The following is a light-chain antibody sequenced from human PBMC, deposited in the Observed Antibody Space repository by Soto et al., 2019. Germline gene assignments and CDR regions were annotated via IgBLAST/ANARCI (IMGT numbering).Light chain of an antibody. J-gene: IGKJ1*01. CDR1: QSINSR. CDR3: QQYTNYWT. CDR2: KAS. Sequence: DIQMTQSPSTLSASVGDRVTITCRASQSINSRLAWYQQKPGKAPNLLIYKASSLESWVPSRFSGSGSGTEFTLTISSLQPDDFATYYCQQYTNYWTFGQGTKVEIK. V-gene: IGKV1-5*03.